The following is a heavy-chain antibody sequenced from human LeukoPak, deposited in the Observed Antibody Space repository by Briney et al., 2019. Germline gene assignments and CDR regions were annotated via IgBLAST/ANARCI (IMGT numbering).Heavy chain of an antibody. J-gene: IGHJ4*02. CDR3: ARHYGDGYNSIYFDY. CDR1: GGSISSSSYY. CDR2: IYYSGST. D-gene: IGHD5-24*01. V-gene: IGHV4-39*01. Sequence: SETLSLTCTVSGGSISSSSYYWGWIRQPPGKGLEWIGSIYYSGSTYYNPSLKSRVTISVDTSKNQFSLKLSSVTAADTAVYYCARHYGDGYNSIYFDYWGQGTLVTVSS.